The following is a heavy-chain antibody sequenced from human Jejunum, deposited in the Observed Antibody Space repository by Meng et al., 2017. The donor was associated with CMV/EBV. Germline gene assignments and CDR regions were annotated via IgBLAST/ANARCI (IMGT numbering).Heavy chain of an antibody. CDR2: IYWNDNK. V-gene: IGHV2-5*01. D-gene: IGHD5-24*01. J-gene: IGHJ4*02. Sequence: SGFSLTARGVAVGWIRQPPGTALEWLAHIYWNDNKFYSTSLKSRLTITKDTSKNQVVLTMTNVDPVDTATYYCAHLDGTTWYYYDYWGQGTLVTVSS. CDR3: AHLDGTTWYYYDY. CDR1: GFSLTARGVA.